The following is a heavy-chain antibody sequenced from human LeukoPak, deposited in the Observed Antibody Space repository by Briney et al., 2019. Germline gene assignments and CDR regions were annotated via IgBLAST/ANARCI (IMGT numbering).Heavy chain of an antibody. J-gene: IGHJ2*01. CDR2: IAANGGGT. V-gene: IGHV3-23*01. CDR3: ATIGLVSNWYFDF. CDR1: GFTFYNYE. D-gene: IGHD6-6*01. Sequence: PGGSLRLSCAASGFTFYNYEMHWVRQAPGKGLEWVSGIAANGGGTHYADSVKGRFTISRDNSDNTVFLQMNYLRAEDTAIYYCATIGLVSNWYFDFWGRGTLVTVSS.